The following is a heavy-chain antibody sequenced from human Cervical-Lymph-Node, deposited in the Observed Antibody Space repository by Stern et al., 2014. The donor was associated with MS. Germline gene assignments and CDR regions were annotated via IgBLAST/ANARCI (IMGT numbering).Heavy chain of an antibody. D-gene: IGHD6-19*01. CDR2: IAGSSGRT. J-gene: IGHJ4*02. V-gene: IGHV3-23*04. CDR3: AKENLGGWYTVEC. CDR1: GFTFSTYG. Sequence: VQLVESGGGLVPPGGSLRLSCAASGFTFSTYGMSWVRQAPGKGLEWVSAIAGSSGRTYYVDSVKGRFAISRDNSKNTLYLQMNSLRAEDTAVYYCAKENLGGWYTVECWGQGTQVTVSS.